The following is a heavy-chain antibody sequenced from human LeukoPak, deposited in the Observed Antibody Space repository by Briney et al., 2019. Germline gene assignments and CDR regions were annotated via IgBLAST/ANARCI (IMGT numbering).Heavy chain of an antibody. Sequence: TLSLTCAVSXGSVSSGGHSWSWIRQPPVKGLEWIGYIYHSESTYYNPSLKSRVTISVDRSKNQFSLKLSSVTAADTAVYYCAGGPAAAAVWGQGTLVTVSS. CDR2: IYHSEST. J-gene: IGHJ4*02. CDR3: AGGPAAAAV. CDR1: XGSVSSGGHS. V-gene: IGHV4-30-2*01. D-gene: IGHD6-13*01.